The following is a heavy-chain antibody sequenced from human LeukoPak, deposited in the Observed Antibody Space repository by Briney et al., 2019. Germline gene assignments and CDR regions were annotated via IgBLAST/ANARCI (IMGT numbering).Heavy chain of an antibody. V-gene: IGHV4-59*08. J-gene: IGHJ2*01. CDR3: ARKSSRGGFNGYDFWYFDL. CDR2: ISYSWST. D-gene: IGHD5-12*01. CDR1: GDSISSYY. Sequence: PSDTLSLTCTVSGDSISSYYWSWIRQPPGKGLEWIGSISYSWSTNYRPSLKSRVTLSVDTSKNRLSLKLSSVTAADTAVYYCARKSSRGGFNGYDFWYFDLWGRGTLVTVSS.